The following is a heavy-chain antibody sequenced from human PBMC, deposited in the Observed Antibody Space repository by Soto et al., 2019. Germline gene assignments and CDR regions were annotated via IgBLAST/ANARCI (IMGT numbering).Heavy chain of an antibody. Sequence: QVQLQQWGAGLLKPSETLSLTCAVYGGSFSGYYWSWIRQPPGKGLEWIGEINHSGSTNYNPSLKSRVTISVDTPKNQFSLKLSSVTAADTAVYYCARGSYFYDSSGYYYHYYYYYGMDVWGQGTTVTVSS. CDR1: GGSFSGYY. J-gene: IGHJ6*02. CDR3: ARGSYFYDSSGYYYHYYYYYGMDV. CDR2: INHSGST. D-gene: IGHD3-22*01. V-gene: IGHV4-34*01.